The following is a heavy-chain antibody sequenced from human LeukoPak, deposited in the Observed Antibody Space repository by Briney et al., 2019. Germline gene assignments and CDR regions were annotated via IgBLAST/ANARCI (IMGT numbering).Heavy chain of an antibody. D-gene: IGHD6-13*01. J-gene: IGHJ4*02. CDR2: IIPIFGIA. V-gene: IGHV1-69*04. CDR1: GGTFSSYA. CDR3: AKHSSSWYYYFDY. Sequence: SVKVSCKASGGTFSSYAISWVRQAPGQGLEWMGRIIPIFGIANYAQKFQGRVTITADKSTSTAYMELSSLRAEDTAVYYCAKHSSSWYYYFDYWGQGTLVTVSS.